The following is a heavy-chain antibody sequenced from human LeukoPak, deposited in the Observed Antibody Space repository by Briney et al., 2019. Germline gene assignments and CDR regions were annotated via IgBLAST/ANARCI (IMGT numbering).Heavy chain of an antibody. CDR2: MNPNSGNT. J-gene: IGHJ6*03. CDR1: GYTFTSYD. Sequence: GASVKVSCKASGYTFTSYDINWVRQATGQGLEWMGWMNPNSGNTGYAQKFQGRVTITRNTSISTAYMELSSLRSEDTAVYYCARGTYYDFWSGYYPFYYYYYMDVWGKGTTVTVSS. CDR3: ARGTYYDFWSGYYPFYYYYYMDV. D-gene: IGHD3-3*01. V-gene: IGHV1-8*03.